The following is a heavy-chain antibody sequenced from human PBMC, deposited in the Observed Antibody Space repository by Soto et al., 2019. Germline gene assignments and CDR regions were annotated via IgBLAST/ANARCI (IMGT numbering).Heavy chain of an antibody. CDR1: GFTFSSYA. Sequence: GGSLRLSCAASGFTFSSYAMSWVRQAPGKGLEWVSAISGSGGSTYYADSVKGRFTISRDNSKNTLYLQMNSLRAEDTAVYYCAKDTKQTTVTTYYIDYWGQGTLVTVSS. D-gene: IGHD4-4*01. CDR3: AKDTKQTTVTTYYIDY. J-gene: IGHJ4*02. V-gene: IGHV3-23*01. CDR2: ISGSGGST.